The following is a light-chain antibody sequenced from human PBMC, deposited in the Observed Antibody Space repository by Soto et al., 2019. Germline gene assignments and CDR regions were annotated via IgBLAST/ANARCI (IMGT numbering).Light chain of an antibody. J-gene: IGLJ3*02. V-gene: IGLV6-57*02. CDR3: QSYDSSNRGV. CDR1: SGSIASNY. CDR2: EDN. Sequence: NFMLTQPHSVSESPGKTVTISCTGSSGSIASNYVQWYQQRPGSAPTTVIYEDNQRPSGVPDRFSGSIDSSSNSASLTISGLKTEDEAAYYCQSYDSSNRGVFGGGTKLTVL.